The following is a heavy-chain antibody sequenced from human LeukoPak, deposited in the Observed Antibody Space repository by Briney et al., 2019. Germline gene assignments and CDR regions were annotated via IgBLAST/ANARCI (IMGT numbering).Heavy chain of an antibody. CDR3: ARGGSSWYEGLDY. CDR2: IYHSGST. Sequence: SETLSLTCTVSGGSISSSSYYWGWIRQPPGKGLEWIGSIYHSGSTYYNPSLKSRVTISVDTSKNQFSLKLSSVTAADTAVYYCARGGSSWYEGLDYWGQGTLVTVSS. D-gene: IGHD6-13*01. V-gene: IGHV4-39*07. J-gene: IGHJ4*02. CDR1: GGSISSSSYY.